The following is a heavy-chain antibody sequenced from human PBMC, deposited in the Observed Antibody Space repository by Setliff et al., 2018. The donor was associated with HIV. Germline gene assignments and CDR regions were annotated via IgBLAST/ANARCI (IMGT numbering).Heavy chain of an antibody. CDR1: GYRFTSYW. Sequence: PGESLKISCKSSGYRFTSYWIGWVRQMPGKGLEWMGIIYPGDSETKYSPPFQGQVTISADKSISIAYLQWSSLKASDTAMYYCARLLTSAGTRPYFDCWGLGTLVTVSS. D-gene: IGHD6-13*01. CDR3: ARLLTSAGTRPYFDC. J-gene: IGHJ4*02. CDR2: IYPGDSET. V-gene: IGHV5-51*01.